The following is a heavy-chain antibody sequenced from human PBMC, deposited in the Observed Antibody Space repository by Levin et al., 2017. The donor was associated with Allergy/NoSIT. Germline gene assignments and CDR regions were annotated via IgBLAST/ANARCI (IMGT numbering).Heavy chain of an antibody. J-gene: IGHJ1*01. CDR3: TRIYCSSTSCYAVFFQH. D-gene: IGHD2-2*01. CDR1: GFTFDNFA. CDR2: IRSNAYGGTT. Sequence: GESLKISCPASGFTFDNFAMTWVRQAPGKGLEWVGFIRSNAYGGTTEYAASVKGRFTISKDDSRSIAYLQMNTLKAEDTAVYYCTRIYCSSTSCYAVFFQHWGQGTLVTVSS. V-gene: IGHV3-49*04.